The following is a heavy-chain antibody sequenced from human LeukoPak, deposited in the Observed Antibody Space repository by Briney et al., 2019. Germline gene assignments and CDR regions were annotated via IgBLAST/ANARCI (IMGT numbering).Heavy chain of an antibody. Sequence: ASVKVSCKASGYTFTSYGISWVGQAPGQGLEWMGWISAYNGNTNYAQKLQGRVTMTTDTSTSTAYMELRSLRSDDTAVYYCARVVDCSGGSCYSGVDYWGQGTLVTVSS. D-gene: IGHD2-15*01. V-gene: IGHV1-18*01. CDR2: ISAYNGNT. CDR1: GYTFTSYG. CDR3: ARVVDCSGGSCYSGVDY. J-gene: IGHJ4*02.